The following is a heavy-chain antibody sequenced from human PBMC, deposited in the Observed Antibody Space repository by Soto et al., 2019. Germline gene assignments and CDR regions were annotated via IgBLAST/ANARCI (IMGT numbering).Heavy chain of an antibody. Sequence: QVQLQESGPGLVKPSQTLSLTCTVSGGSISSGGYCWSWIRQHPGKGLEWIGYIDYSGSTYYNPSLKSRVTISVDTSKNQFSLKLSSVTAADTAVYYCAREGYGSGSYRVQYWGQGTLVTVSS. CDR2: IDYSGST. D-gene: IGHD3-10*01. CDR1: GGSISSGGYC. J-gene: IGHJ4*02. CDR3: AREGYGSGSYRVQY. V-gene: IGHV4-31*03.